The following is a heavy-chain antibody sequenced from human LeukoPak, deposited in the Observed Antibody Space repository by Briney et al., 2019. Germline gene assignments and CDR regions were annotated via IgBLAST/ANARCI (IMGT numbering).Heavy chain of an antibody. Sequence: PSETLSLTCTVSGGSIRNDNHYWSWIRQPPGRGLEWAASIYDNENTYYSSSLKSRLTISVDTSENQFSLKLHSVTAADTAVYYCATLRSSGWPHVKTSWGKGTLVTVSS. J-gene: IGHJ5*02. V-gene: IGHV4-39*01. CDR1: GGSIRNDNHY. CDR2: IYDNENT. D-gene: IGHD6-25*01. CDR3: ATLRSSGWPHVKTS.